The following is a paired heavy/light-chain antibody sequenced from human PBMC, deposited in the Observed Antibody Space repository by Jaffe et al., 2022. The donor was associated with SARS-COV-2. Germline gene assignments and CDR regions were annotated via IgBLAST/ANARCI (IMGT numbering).Heavy chain of an antibody. CDR1: GGSISSRSYY. D-gene: IGHD3-22*01. J-gene: IGHJ6*02. CDR2: IYYSGNT. V-gene: IGHV4-39*01. Sequence: QLQLQESGPGLVRPSETLSLTCTVSGGSISSRSYYWGWIRQPPGKGLEWIGGIYYSGNTYYNPSLKSRVTMSVDTSKNQFSLRLRSVTAADTAVYYCARHYGQYYYDSSGAIYGLDVWGQGTTVTVSS. CDR3: ARHYGQYYYDSSGAIYGLDV.
Light chain of an antibody. V-gene: IGLV1-51*02. J-gene: IGLJ3*02. CDR3: GTWDSSLSTWV. CDR2: ENN. Sequence: QSVLTQPPSVSAAPGQKVTISCSESSSNIGYNYVSWYQQLPGTAPKLVIYENNKRPSGIPDRFSGSKSGTSATLGITGLQTGDEADYYCGTWDSSLSTWVFGGGTKLTVL. CDR1: SSNIGYNY.